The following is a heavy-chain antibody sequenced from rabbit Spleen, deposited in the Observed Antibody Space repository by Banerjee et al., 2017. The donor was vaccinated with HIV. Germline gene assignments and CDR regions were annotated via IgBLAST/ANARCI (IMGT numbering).Heavy chain of an antibody. CDR1: GFDVSNYG. J-gene: IGHJ4*01. CDR2: IEPIFGNT. V-gene: IGHV1S47*01. CDR3: ARHWGL. Sequence: QEQLVESGGGLVQPGGSLKLSCKASGFDVSNYGMSWVRQAPGKGLEWIGYIEPIFGNTYYANWVNGRFTISSHNAQNTLYLQLNSLTAADTATYFCARHWGLWGPGTLVTVS. D-gene: IGHD3-1*01.